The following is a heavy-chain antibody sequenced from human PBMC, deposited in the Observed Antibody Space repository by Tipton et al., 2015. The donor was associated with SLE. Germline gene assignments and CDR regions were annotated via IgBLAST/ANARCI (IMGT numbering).Heavy chain of an antibody. Sequence: QSGAEVKKPGASVKVSCKASGYTFTDYYMHWVRQAPGQGLEWMGRINPNSGGTNYAQKFQGRVTMTRDTSISTAFMELSRLTSDDTAVYYCARVDGDYLNAFDIWGQGTMVTVSS. CDR3: ARVDGDYLNAFDI. D-gene: IGHD4-17*01. V-gene: IGHV1-2*06. CDR2: INPNSGGT. J-gene: IGHJ3*02. CDR1: GYTFTDYY.